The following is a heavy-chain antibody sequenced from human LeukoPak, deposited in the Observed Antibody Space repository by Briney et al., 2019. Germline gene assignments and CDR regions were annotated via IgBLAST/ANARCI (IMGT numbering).Heavy chain of an antibody. CDR1: GGSISSYY. Sequence: SETLSLTCTVSGGSISSYYWSWIRQSPGMGLEWIGSIYYNGATDYNPSLKSRVTISADTSNNRFSLRLRSVTAADTAVYYCAREITLTGYKYGLGFNYWGQGTLVTVSS. CDR2: IYYNGAT. J-gene: IGHJ4*02. D-gene: IGHD5-12*01. CDR3: AREITLTGYKYGLGFNY. V-gene: IGHV4-59*01.